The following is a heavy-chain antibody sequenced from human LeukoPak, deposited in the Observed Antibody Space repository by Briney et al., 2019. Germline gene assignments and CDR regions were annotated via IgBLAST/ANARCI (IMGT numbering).Heavy chain of an antibody. J-gene: IGHJ4*02. CDR2: ISDSGNT. CDR1: GGSISSSRYY. CDR3: ARATYSTGSYYTAFDS. V-gene: IGHV4-39*07. Sequence: SETLSLTCTVSGGSISSSRYYWGWVRQPPGKGLDWIGSISDSGNTYYNPSLKSRVTMSISTSRNQFSLRLSSVTAADTAVFYCARATYSTGSYYTAFDSWGQGTLVTVSS. D-gene: IGHD3-10*01.